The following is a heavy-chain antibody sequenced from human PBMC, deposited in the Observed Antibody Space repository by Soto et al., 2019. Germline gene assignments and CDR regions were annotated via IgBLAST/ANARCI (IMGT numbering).Heavy chain of an antibody. Sequence: SVKVSCKVSGGTFSSYAISWVRQAPGQGLEWMGGIIPIFGTANYAQKFQGRVTITADESTSTAYMELSSLRSEDTAVYYCAREREIVVVPAAIHYGMDVWGQGTTVTVSS. D-gene: IGHD2-2*01. CDR3: AREREIVVVPAAIHYGMDV. CDR2: IIPIFGTA. V-gene: IGHV1-69*13. J-gene: IGHJ6*02. CDR1: GGTFSSYA.